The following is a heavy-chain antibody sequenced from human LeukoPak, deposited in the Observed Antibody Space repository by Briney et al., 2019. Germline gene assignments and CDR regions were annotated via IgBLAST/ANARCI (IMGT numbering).Heavy chain of an antibody. CDR2: IYPGDSDT. Sequence: TGESLKISCKGSGYSFTSYWIGWVRQMPGKGLEWMGIIYPGDSDTRYSPSFQGQVTISADKSISTAYLQWSSLKASDTAMYYCARHAHIAARLDAFDIWGQGTMVTVSS. V-gene: IGHV5-51*01. D-gene: IGHD6-6*01. CDR3: ARHAHIAARLDAFDI. CDR1: GYSFTSYW. J-gene: IGHJ3*02.